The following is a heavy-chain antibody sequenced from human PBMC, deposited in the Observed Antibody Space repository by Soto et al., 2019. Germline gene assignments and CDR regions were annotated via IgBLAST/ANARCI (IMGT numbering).Heavy chain of an antibody. V-gene: IGHV1-8*01. CDR3: ARVHTVTTYFDV. CDR1: GYPFTYYD. CDR2: MNPESGNT. D-gene: IGHD4-17*01. Sequence: QVKLVQSGAEVKKPGASVRVSCQASGYPFTYYDINWVRQAPGQGLEWMGWMNPESGNTGSAQRFQGRLTMTSNTSINPAYMDLTSLTSEDGATYYCARVHTVTTYFDVWGRGTPVTVSS. J-gene: IGHJ2*01.